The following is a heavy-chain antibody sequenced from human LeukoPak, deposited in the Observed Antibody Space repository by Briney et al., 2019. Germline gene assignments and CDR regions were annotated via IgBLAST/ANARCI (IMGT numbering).Heavy chain of an antibody. CDR2: IKTDGSST. CDR3: ARGVSGTGPDI. D-gene: IGHD5/OR15-5a*01. Sequence: GGSLRLSCAASGFTFDDYATSWVRQFPGKGLVWVSRIKTDGSSTDYADSVKGRFTISRDNAKNTMYLQMNSLRAEDTAVYYCARGVSGTGPDIWGLGTMVTVSS. CDR1: GFTFDDYA. J-gene: IGHJ3*02. V-gene: IGHV3-74*01.